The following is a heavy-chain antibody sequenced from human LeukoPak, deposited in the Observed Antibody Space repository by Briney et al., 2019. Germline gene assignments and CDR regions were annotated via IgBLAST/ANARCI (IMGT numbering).Heavy chain of an antibody. J-gene: IGHJ1*01. CDR3: ARRATTTTSGFQY. CDR2: INHSGST. V-gene: IGHV4-34*01. CDR1: GGSFSGYY. Sequence: SETLSLTCAVYGGSFSGYYWSWIRQPPGKGLEWIGEINHSGSTNYNHSLKSRVTISVDTSKNQFSLKLDSVTATDTAVYYCARRATTTTSGFQYWGQGILVTVSS. D-gene: IGHD1-1*01.